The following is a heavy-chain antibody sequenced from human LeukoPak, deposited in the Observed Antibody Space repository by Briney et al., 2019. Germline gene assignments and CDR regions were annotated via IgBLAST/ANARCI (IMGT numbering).Heavy chain of an antibody. CDR3: ARVLYLSDSGGMFDY. D-gene: IGHD3-16*01. J-gene: IGHJ4*02. CDR1: GYTFTDYF. CDR2: INPKSGDT. V-gene: IGHV1-2*02. Sequence: GASVKVSCKASGYTFTDYFLHWVRQAPGQGLEWVGWINPKSGDTDYAQKFQGRVTMTRDTSISTVYMDLSGLRSDDTAIFYCARVLYLSDSGGMFDYWGQGTLVTVSS.